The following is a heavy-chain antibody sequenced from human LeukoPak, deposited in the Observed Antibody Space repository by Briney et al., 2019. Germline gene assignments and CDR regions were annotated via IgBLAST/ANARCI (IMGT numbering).Heavy chain of an antibody. CDR1: GYSFSNYW. CDR3: GSRTGVGIGDAVDI. CDR2: IYPVDSDT. D-gene: IGHD2-8*02. J-gene: IGHJ3*02. Sequence: GEPLKISCKSSGYSFSNYWIAWVRRMPGKGLEWMGIIYPVDSDTRYSPSFQGQVTISAEKSISTAYLQWSSLKASDTAMYYCGSRTGVGIGDAVDIWGQGTMVTVSS. V-gene: IGHV5-51*06.